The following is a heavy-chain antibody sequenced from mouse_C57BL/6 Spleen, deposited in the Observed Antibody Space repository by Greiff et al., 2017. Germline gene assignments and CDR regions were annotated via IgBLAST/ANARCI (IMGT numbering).Heavy chain of an antibody. J-gene: IGHJ3*01. V-gene: IGHV3-6*01. CDR3: ARESDYDRTAWFAY. CDR1: GYSITSGYY. Sequence: EVQLVESGPGLVKPSQSLSLTCSVTGYSITSGYYWNWIRQFPGNKLEWMGYISYDGSNNYNPSLKNRISITRDTSKNQFFLKLNSVTTEDTATYYCARESDYDRTAWFAYWGQGTLVTVSA. D-gene: IGHD2-4*01. CDR2: ISYDGSN.